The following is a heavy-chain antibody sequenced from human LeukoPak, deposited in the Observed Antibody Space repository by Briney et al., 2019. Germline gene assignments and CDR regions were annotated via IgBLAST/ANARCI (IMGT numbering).Heavy chain of an antibody. CDR1: GGSFSGYY. D-gene: IGHD3-10*01. CDR3: ARQSVVYGSGSYYKSHDY. J-gene: IGHJ4*02. CDR2: INHSGST. Sequence: SETLSLTCAVYGGSFSGYYWSWIRQPPGKGLEWIGEINHSGSTNYNPSLKSRVTISVDTSKNQFSLKLSSVTAADTAVYYCARQSVVYGSGSYYKSHDYWGQGTLVTVSS. V-gene: IGHV4-34*01.